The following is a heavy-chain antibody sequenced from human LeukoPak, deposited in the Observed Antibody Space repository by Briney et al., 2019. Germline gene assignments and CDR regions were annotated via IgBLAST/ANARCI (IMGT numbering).Heavy chain of an antibody. CDR3: ARVGVGNYDFDY. D-gene: IGHD3-16*01. V-gene: IGHV3-74*01. CDR1: GFTFSSYW. J-gene: IGHJ4*02. CDR2: INTDGSTT. Sequence: GGSLRLSCAASGFTFSSYWMHWVRQAPGTGLVWVSRINTDGSTTSSADSVKGRFTISRDNAKNTLYLQMNSLRAEDTADCARVGVGNYDFDYWGQGTLVTVSS.